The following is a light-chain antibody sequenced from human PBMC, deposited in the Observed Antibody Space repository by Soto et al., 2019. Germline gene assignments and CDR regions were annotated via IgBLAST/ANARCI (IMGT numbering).Light chain of an antibody. CDR1: QDISNY. V-gene: IGKV1-33*01. CDR3: QQYDNLPLT. J-gene: IGKJ4*01. CDR2: DAS. Sequence: DIQMTQSPSSLSASVGDRVTITCQASQDISNYLNWYQQKPGKAPKLLIYDASKLETGVPSRFSGSGSRTDFTFTNSSLKPEDIATYYSQQYDNLPLTFGGGTKVEIK.